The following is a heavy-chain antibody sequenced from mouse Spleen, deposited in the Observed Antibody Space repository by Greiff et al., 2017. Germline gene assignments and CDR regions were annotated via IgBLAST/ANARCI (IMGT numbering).Heavy chain of an antibody. CDR2: IDPSDSYT. V-gene: IGHV1-50*01. Sequence: VQLQQPGAELVKPGASVKLSCKASGYTFTSYWMQWVKQRPGQGLEWIGEIDPSDSYTNYNQKFKGKATLTVDTSSSTAYMQLSSLTSEDSAVYYCARRGTTVVAYYAMDYWGQGTSVTVSS. CDR3: ARRGTTVVAYYAMDY. J-gene: IGHJ4*01. CDR1: GYTFTSYW. D-gene: IGHD1-1*01.